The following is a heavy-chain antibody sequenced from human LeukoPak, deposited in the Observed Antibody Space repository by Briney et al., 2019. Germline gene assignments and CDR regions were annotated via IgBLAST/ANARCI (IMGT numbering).Heavy chain of an antibody. CDR3: AKDLDTGYSFDYFDY. CDR1: GFTFSSYA. D-gene: IGHD5-18*01. V-gene: IGHV3-30-3*01. Sequence: PGGSLRLSCAASGFTFSSYAMHWVRQAPGKGLEWVAVISYDGSNKYYADSVKGRFTISRDNSKNTLYLQMNSLRAEDTAVYYCAKDLDTGYSFDYFDYWGQGTLVTVSS. CDR2: ISYDGSNK. J-gene: IGHJ4*02.